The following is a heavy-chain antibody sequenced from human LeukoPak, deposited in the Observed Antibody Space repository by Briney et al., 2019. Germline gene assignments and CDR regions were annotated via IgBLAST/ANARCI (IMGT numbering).Heavy chain of an antibody. CDR2: IKNKSDGGAT. CDR1: GFSFSRAW. CDR3: TTVTLRPVGL. V-gene: IGHV3-15*05. Sequence: PGGSLRLSCAASGFSFSRAWMSWVRQAPGKGLEWVGRIKNKSDGGATDYAAPVKGRFTISRDDSKNTLFLQVNSLKIEDTAVYYCTTVTLRPVGLWGQGTLVTVSS. J-gene: IGHJ4*02. D-gene: IGHD3-10*01.